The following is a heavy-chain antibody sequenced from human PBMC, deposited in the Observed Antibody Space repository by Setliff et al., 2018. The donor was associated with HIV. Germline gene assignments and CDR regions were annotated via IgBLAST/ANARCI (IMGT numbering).Heavy chain of an antibody. CDR3: ARAHFLVAMTRNWFDP. CDR1: GYTFTDFY. CDR2: INPKSGVA. V-gene: IGHV1-2*06. Sequence: ASVKVSCKASGYTFTDFYIHWVRQAPGQGLEWIGRINPKSGVADYLKKFQGRVTMTTDTLTNTAHMELIRPRFDDTAVYYCARAHFLVAMTRNWFDPWGQGTLVTVSS. J-gene: IGHJ5*02. D-gene: IGHD5-12*01.